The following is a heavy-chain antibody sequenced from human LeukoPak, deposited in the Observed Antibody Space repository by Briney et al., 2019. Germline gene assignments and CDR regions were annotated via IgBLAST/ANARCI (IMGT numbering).Heavy chain of an antibody. D-gene: IGHD2-21*02. CDR2: ITPSGGST. CDR1: GFTFTTYP. CDR3: TRSVAATGIRVFDY. V-gene: IGHV3-23*01. Sequence: PGGSLRLSCEASGFTFTTYPMSWVRQAPGKGLEWVSAITPSGGSTYYADSVKGRFTISRDNYKNTLYLQMNSLRAEDTAVYYCTRSVAATGIRVFDYWGQGTLVTVSS. J-gene: IGHJ4*02.